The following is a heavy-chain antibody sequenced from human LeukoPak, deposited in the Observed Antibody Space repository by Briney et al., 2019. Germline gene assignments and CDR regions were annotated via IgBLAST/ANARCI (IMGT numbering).Heavy chain of an antibody. CDR1: GGSISSGGYY. V-gene: IGHV4-31*03. CDR3: ARFTVATSSRYFDY. D-gene: IGHD5-12*01. CDR2: IYYSGST. Sequence: SETLSPTCTVSGGSISSGGYYWSWIRQHPGKGLEWIGYIYYSGSTYYNPSLESRLIISVDTSKNQFSLKLSSVTAADTAVYYCARFTVATSSRYFDYWGQGTLVTVSS. J-gene: IGHJ4*02.